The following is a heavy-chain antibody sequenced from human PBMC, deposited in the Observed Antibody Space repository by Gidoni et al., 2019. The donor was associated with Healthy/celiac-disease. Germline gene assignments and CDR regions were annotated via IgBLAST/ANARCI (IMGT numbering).Heavy chain of an antibody. Sequence: EVQLVESGGGLVQPGGSLRLSCAASGFTVSSNYMSWVRQAPGKGLEWVSVIYSGGSTYYADSVKGRFTISRDNSKNTLYLQMNSLRAEDTAVYYCARTGGRYYDFWSGYYNYWGQGTLVTVSS. D-gene: IGHD3-3*01. J-gene: IGHJ4*02. CDR2: IYSGGST. CDR3: ARTGGRYYDFWSGYYNY. V-gene: IGHV3-66*02. CDR1: GFTVSSNY.